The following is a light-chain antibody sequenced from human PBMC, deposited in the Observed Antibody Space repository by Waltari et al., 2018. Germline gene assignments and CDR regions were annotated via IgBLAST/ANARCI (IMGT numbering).Light chain of an antibody. V-gene: IGKV4-1*01. CDR1: PRLLYSSNNKHY. J-gene: IGKJ1*01. CDR2: WAS. Sequence: DIVMTQSPDSLAVSLGERATINCTSSPRLLYSSNNKHYVAWYQLKPGQPPKLLIYWASSRESGVPDRFSGSGSGTDFTLTISSLQADDVAVYYCQQYYRSPPWTFGQGTKVEIK. CDR3: QQYYRSPPWT.